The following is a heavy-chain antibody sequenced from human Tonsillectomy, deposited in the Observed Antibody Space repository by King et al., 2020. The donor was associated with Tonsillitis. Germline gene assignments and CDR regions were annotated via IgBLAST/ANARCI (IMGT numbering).Heavy chain of an antibody. CDR1: GYTFTGYY. J-gene: IGHJ6*02. V-gene: IGHV1-2*02. CDR2: INPNSGGT. D-gene: IGHD5-18*01. Sequence: EQLVQSGAEVKKPGASVKVSCKASGYTFTGYYMHWVRQAPGHGLEWMGWINPNSGGTNYAQKFQGRVTMTRDTSISTANMELSRLTSDDTAVYYCARGFSYGLQEDYYYYGMDVWGQGTTVTVSS. CDR3: ARGFSYGLQEDYYYYGMDV.